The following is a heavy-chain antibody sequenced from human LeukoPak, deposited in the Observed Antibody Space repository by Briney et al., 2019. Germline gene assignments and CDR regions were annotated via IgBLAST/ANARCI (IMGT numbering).Heavy chain of an antibody. Sequence: ASVKVSCKASGYTFTGYYMHWVRQAPGQGLEWMGWINPNSGGTNYAQKFQGRVTMTRDTSISTAYMELSRLRSDDTAVYYCARPYDSSGYYRGRAFDIWGQGTMVPSLQ. CDR2: INPNSGGT. CDR3: ARPYDSSGYYRGRAFDI. CDR1: GYTFTGYY. V-gene: IGHV1-2*02. J-gene: IGHJ3*02. D-gene: IGHD3-22*01.